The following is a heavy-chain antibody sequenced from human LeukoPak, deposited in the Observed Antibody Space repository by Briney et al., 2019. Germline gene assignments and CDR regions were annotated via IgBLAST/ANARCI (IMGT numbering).Heavy chain of an antibody. J-gene: IGHJ6*02. D-gene: IGHD6-13*01. Sequence: ASVKVSCKASGYTLTSYYMHWVRQAPGQGLEWMGIINPSTGSTNYAQKFQGRVTTTRDTSTSTVYMELSSLRSEDTAVYYCARGGNMIATSGRAAYYAMDVWGQGTAVTVSS. CDR1: GYTLTSYY. CDR2: INPSTGST. CDR3: ARGGNMIATSGRAAYYAMDV. V-gene: IGHV1-46*01.